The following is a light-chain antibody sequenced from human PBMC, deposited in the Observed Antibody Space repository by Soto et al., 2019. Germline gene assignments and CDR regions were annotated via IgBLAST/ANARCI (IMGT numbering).Light chain of an antibody. CDR2: GAS. J-gene: IGKJ1*01. CDR1: QSVDTTF. V-gene: IGKV3-20*01. Sequence: EIVLTQSPGSLSLSPGQRATLSCRASQSVDTTFFAWYQKKPGQAPRLLIQGASKRATGLPDRFSGSGSGTHFSLIISRLEPEDFAVYYCQQYMSSVTFGQGTKVEIK. CDR3: QQYMSSVT.